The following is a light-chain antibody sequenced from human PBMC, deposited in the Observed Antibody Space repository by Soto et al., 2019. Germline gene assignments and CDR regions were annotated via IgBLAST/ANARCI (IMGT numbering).Light chain of an antibody. V-gene: IGLV2-14*01. CDR3: GSYTGTIYV. Sequence: QSALTQPASVSGSPGQSIPISCTGTSGDVGVYKFVSWYQQHPGKAPKLIIYEVSNRPSGVSSRFSGSMSGNTASLTISGLQAEDEADYYCGSYTGTIYVFGTGTKLTVL. CDR1: SGDVGVYKF. J-gene: IGLJ1*01. CDR2: EVS.